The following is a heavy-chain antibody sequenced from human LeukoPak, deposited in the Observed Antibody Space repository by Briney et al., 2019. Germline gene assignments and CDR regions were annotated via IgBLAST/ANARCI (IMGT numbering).Heavy chain of an antibody. J-gene: IGHJ4*02. D-gene: IGHD1-26*01. V-gene: IGHV3-30-3*01. Sequence: GGSLRLSCAASGFTFSSYAMHWVRQAPGKGLEWVAVISYDGSNKYYADSVKGRFTISRDNSKNTLYLQMNSLRAEDTAVYYCAKGRVGATDYFYYWGQGTLGTVSS. CDR1: GFTFSSYA. CDR3: AKGRVGATDYFYY. CDR2: ISYDGSNK.